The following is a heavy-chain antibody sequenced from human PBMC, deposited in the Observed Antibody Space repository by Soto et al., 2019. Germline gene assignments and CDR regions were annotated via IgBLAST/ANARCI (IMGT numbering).Heavy chain of an antibody. CDR3: ARTVWQQLPQEAYYYYYGMDV. J-gene: IGHJ6*02. CDR1: GFTFSSYS. D-gene: IGHD6-13*01. CDR2: ISSSSSYI. Sequence: EVQLVESGGGLVKPGGSLRLSCAASGFTFSSYSMNWVRQAPGKGLEWVSSISSSSSYIYYADSVKGRFTISRDNAKNSLYLQMNSLRAEDTAVYYCARTVWQQLPQEAYYYYYGMDVWGQGTTVTVSS. V-gene: IGHV3-21*01.